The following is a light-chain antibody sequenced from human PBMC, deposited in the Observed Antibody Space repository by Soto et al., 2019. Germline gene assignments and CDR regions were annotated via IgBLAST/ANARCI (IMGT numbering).Light chain of an antibody. CDR1: SSDVGSYNL. V-gene: IGLV2-23*01. CDR2: EGS. Sequence: QSVLTQPASVSGSPGQSITISCTGTSSDVGSYNLVSWCQQHPGKAPKLMIYEGSKRPSGVSNRFSGSKSGNTASLTISGRQAEDEADYYCCSYAGSGTWVFGGGTKLTVL. CDR3: CSYAGSGTWV. J-gene: IGLJ3*02.